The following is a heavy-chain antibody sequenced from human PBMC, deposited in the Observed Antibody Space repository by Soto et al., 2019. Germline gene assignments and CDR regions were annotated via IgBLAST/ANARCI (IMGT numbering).Heavy chain of an antibody. J-gene: IGHJ2*01. CDR2: IIPIFGTA. CDR3: ARRGDCTNGVCYNYWYFDL. Sequence: SVKVSCKASGGTFSSYAISWVLQAPGQGLEWMGGIIPIFGTANYAQKFQGRVTITADKSTSTAYMELSSLRSEDTAVYYCARRGDCTNGVCYNYWYFDLWGRGTLVTVSS. D-gene: IGHD2-8*01. CDR1: GGTFSSYA. V-gene: IGHV1-69*06.